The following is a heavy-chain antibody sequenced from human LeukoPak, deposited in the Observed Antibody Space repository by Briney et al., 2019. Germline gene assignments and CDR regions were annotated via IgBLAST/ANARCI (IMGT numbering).Heavy chain of an antibody. CDR2: ISSSSSYK. D-gene: IGHD2-8*01. V-gene: IGHV3-21*01. CDR1: GFTFSSYR. Sequence: GGSLRLSCAASGFTFSSYRMNWVRQAPGKGLEWVSSISSSSSYKYYADSVKGRFTISRDNAKNSLYLQMNSLRAEDTAVYYCARAGVGFPFDPWGQGTLVTVSS. CDR3: ARAGVGFPFDP. J-gene: IGHJ5*02.